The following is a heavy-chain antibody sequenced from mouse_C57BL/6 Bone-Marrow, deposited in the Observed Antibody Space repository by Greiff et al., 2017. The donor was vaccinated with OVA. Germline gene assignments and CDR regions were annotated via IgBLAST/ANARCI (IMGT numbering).Heavy chain of an antibody. CDR1: GFNIKDDY. D-gene: IGHD4-1*01. CDR2: IDPENADT. CDR3: TTTLTHLDY. Sequence: VQLQQSGAELVRPGASVKLSCTASGFNIKDDYMHWVKQRPEQGLEWIGWIDPENADTEYASKFQGKATITADTASNTAYLQLSSLTSEDTAVYYCTTTLTHLDYWGQGTTLTVSS. J-gene: IGHJ2*01. V-gene: IGHV14-4*01.